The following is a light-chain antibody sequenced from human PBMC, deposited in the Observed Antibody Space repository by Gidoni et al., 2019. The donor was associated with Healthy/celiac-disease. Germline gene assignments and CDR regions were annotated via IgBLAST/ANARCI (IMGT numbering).Light chain of an antibody. CDR3: QQYGSSPYT. V-gene: IGKV3-20*01. CDR1: QSVSSSY. J-gene: IGKJ2*01. CDR2: GAS. Sequence: VLTQSPGTLSLSPGERATLSCRASQSVSSSYLAWYQQKPGQAPRLLIYGASSRATGIPDRFSGSGSGTDFTLTISRLEPEDFAVYYCQQYGSSPYTFGQGTKLEIK.